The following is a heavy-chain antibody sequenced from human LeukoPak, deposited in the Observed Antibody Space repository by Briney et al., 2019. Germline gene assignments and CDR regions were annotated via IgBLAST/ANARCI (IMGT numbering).Heavy chain of an antibody. J-gene: IGHJ4*02. CDR3: ARHPASLGGWYGGAYYFDY. D-gene: IGHD6-19*01. CDR1: GGSISSGGYS. Sequence: SETLSLTCAVSGGSISSGGYSWSWIRQPPGKGLEWIGYIYHSGSTYYNPSLKSRVTISVDRSKNQFSLKLSSVTAADTAVYYCARHPASLGGWYGGAYYFDYWGQGTLVTVSS. V-gene: IGHV4-30-2*01. CDR2: IYHSGST.